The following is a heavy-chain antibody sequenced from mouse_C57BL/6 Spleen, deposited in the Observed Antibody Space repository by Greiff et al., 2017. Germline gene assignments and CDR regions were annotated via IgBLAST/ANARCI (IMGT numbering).Heavy chain of an antibody. V-gene: IGHV5-17*01. CDR2: ISSGSSTI. D-gene: IGHD1-1*01. CDR1: GFTFSDYG. J-gene: IGHJ4*01. Sequence: EVQVVESGGGLVKPGGSLKLSCAASGFTFSDYGMHWVRQAPEKGLEWVAYISSGSSTIYYADTVKGRFTISRDNAKNTLFLQMTSLRSEDTAMYYCAKLLITTVVATGAMDYWGQGTSVTVSS. CDR3: AKLLITTVVATGAMDY.